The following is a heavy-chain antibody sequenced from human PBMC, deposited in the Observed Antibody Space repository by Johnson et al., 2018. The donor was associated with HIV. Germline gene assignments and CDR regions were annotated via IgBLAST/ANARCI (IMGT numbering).Heavy chain of an antibody. CDR1: GFTFSSYA. J-gene: IGHJ3*02. D-gene: IGHD5-18*01. CDR3: ARDFYTAMRNHDAFDI. V-gene: IGHV3-30-3*01. CDR2: ISYDGSNK. Sequence: QVQLVESGGGVVQPGRSLRLSCAASGFTFSSYAMHWVRQAPGKGLEWVAVISYDGSNKYYADSVKGRFTISRDNSKNTLYLQMNSLRAEDTAVYYCARDFYTAMRNHDAFDIWGQGTMVTVSS.